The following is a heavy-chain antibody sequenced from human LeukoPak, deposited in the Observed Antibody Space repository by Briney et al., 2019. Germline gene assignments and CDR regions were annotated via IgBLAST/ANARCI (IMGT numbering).Heavy chain of an antibody. J-gene: IGHJ6*03. Sequence: GGSLRLSCAASGFTFSSYAMSWVRQAPGKGLEWVSAISGSGGSTYYADSVKGRFTISRDNSKNTLYLQMNSLRAEDTAVYYCAKVLGPAGWDYYYMDVWGKGTTVTVSS. CDR2: ISGSGGST. V-gene: IGHV3-23*01. CDR1: GFTFSSYA. CDR3: AKVLGPAGWDYYYMDV. D-gene: IGHD3-16*01.